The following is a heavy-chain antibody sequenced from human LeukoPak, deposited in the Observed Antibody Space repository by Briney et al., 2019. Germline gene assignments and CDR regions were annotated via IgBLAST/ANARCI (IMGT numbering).Heavy chain of an antibody. CDR1: GYTFTSYY. D-gene: IGHD3/OR15-3a*01. CDR2: MNPNSGNT. V-gene: IGHV1-8*02. CDR3: AGGGLAGNFDY. Sequence: ASVKVSCKASGYTFTSYYMHWVRQAPGQGLEWMGWMNPNSGNTGYAQKFQGRVTMTRNTSISTAYMELSSLRSEDAAVYYCAGGGLAGNFDYWGQGTLVTVSS. J-gene: IGHJ4*02.